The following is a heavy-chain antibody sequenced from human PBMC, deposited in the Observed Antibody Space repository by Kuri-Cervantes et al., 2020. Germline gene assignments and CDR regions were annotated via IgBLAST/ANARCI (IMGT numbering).Heavy chain of an antibody. D-gene: IGHD4-11*01. V-gene: IGHV3-30*04. Sequence: GGSLRLSCVASGFTSQDHAMHWVRQAPGKGLEWVAVISYDGSNKYYADSVKGRFTISRDNSKNTLYLQMNSLRAEDTAVYYCARDDYSNQFDYWGQGTLVTVSS. CDR1: GFTSQDHA. CDR2: ISYDGSNK. J-gene: IGHJ4*02. CDR3: ARDDYSNQFDY.